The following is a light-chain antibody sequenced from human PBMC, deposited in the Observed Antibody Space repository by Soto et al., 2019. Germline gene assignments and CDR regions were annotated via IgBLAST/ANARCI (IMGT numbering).Light chain of an antibody. J-gene: IGKJ5*01. CDR1: QSIGIY. V-gene: IGKV1-39*01. CDR2: AAS. Sequence: DIQMTQAQSSLSAYVGDRVTITCRASQSIGIYLNWYQQKPGKAPKLLIYAASRLQSGVPSRFSGRGSWTDFSLTISSLQPEDFATYFCQQRYIAPISFGQGTRLEMK. CDR3: QQRYIAPIS.